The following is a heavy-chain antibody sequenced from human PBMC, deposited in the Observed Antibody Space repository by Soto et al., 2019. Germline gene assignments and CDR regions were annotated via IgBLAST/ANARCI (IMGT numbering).Heavy chain of an antibody. J-gene: IGHJ3*02. CDR2: IYYSGST. CDR3: AIRGSSSHSPANDAFDI. Sequence: QLQLQESGPGLVKPSETLSLTCTVSGGSISSSSYYWGWIRQRPGKGLEWIGSIYYSGSTYYNPSLKSRVTMSVDTSKNQFSLKLSSVTAADTAVYYCAIRGSSSHSPANDAFDIWGQGTMVTVSS. D-gene: IGHD6-6*01. CDR1: GGSISSSSYY. V-gene: IGHV4-39*01.